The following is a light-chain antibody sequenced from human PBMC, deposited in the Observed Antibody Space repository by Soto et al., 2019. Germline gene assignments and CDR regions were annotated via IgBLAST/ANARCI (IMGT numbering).Light chain of an antibody. Sequence: DIQMTQSPSSLSASVGDRVTITCRASQPISTFLNWYQQRTGKAPRLLIYDASTLHSGVPSRFSGSGSGTHFTLTISSLRPEDVATYYCQHSYNTPWTFGQGTKVDIK. V-gene: IGKV1-39*01. J-gene: IGKJ1*01. CDR1: QPISTF. CDR3: QHSYNTPWT. CDR2: DAS.